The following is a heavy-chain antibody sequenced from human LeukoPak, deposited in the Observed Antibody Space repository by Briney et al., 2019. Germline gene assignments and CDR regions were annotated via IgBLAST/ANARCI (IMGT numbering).Heavy chain of an antibody. CDR2: INPNSGGT. CDR1: GYTFTGYY. J-gene: IGHJ4*02. Sequence: ASVKVSCKASGYTFTGYYMHWVRQAPGQGLEWMGRINPNSGGTNYAQKFQGRVTMTRDTSISTAYMELSRLRSDDTAVYYCVRALPATAPLGDYWGQGTLVTVSS. D-gene: IGHD2-2*01. CDR3: VRALPATAPLGDY. V-gene: IGHV1-2*06.